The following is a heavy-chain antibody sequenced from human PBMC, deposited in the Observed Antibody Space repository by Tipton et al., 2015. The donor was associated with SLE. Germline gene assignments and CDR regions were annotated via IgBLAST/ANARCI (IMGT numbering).Heavy chain of an antibody. V-gene: IGHV4-39*07. Sequence: TLSLTWTVSDGSTGSSLYFWGWIRQPPGKGLEWIGNIFYSGNTYYNPSLRSRVTISVDTSRSQFSLKLTSVTAADTAVYYCARMGYCGSDRCYSADYFDSWGQGTLVTVSS. D-gene: IGHD2-15*01. J-gene: IGHJ4*02. CDR1: DGSTGSSLYF. CDR3: ARMGYCGSDRCYSADYFDS. CDR2: IFYSGNT.